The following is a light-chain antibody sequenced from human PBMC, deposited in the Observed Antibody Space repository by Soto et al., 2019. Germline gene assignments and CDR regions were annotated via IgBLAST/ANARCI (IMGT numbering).Light chain of an antibody. CDR3: CSYAGSSTYV. CDR2: DVT. Sequence: QSVLSQPASVSGSPGQSITISCTGTSSDVGGYEYVSWYQHQPDKAPKLIIYDVTNRPSGVSTRFSGSKSGNTASLTISGIQTEDEADYYCCSYAGSSTYVFGTGTKVTVL. V-gene: IGLV2-23*02. CDR1: SSDVGGYEY. J-gene: IGLJ1*01.